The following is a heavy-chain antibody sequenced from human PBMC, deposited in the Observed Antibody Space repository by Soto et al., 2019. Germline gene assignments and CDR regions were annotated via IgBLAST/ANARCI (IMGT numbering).Heavy chain of an antibody. CDR2: INPNSGGT. CDR3: ARDRVGATRTLGY. D-gene: IGHD1-26*01. V-gene: IGHV1-2*02. CDR1: GYTFTGYY. J-gene: IGHJ4*02. Sequence: ASLKVSCKASGYTFTGYYMHWVRQAPGQGLEWMGWINPNSGGTNYAQKFQGRVTMTRDTSISTAYMELSRLRSDDTAVYYCARDRVGATRTLGYWGQGTLVTVYS.